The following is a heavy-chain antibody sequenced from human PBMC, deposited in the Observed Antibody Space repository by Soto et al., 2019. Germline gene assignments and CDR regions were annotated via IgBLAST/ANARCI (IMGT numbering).Heavy chain of an antibody. CDR3: ARHRWRAAAGDYYYHGMDV. CDR2: IDPTDSYA. CDR1: GYSFTSQW. Sequence: PGESLKISCKGVGYSFTSQWISWVRQMPGKGLEWMGRIDPTDSYANYSPSFQGHVTISADKSITTAYLQWSSLKASDTATYYCARHRWRAAAGDYYYHGMDVWGHGTTVTVSS. J-gene: IGHJ6*02. V-gene: IGHV5-10-1*01. D-gene: IGHD6-13*01.